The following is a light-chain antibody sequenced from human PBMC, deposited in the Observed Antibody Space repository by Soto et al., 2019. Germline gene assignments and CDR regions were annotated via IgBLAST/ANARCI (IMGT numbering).Light chain of an antibody. V-gene: IGLV1-44*01. J-gene: IGLJ2*01. CDR2: NDN. CDR1: SSNMGSNT. Sequence: QAVVTQPPSASGTPGQGFAISCSGSSSNMGSNTVNWYQHLPGTAPKLLIYNDNHRPSGFPDRFFGSKSGTSASLAITGLQSEDEADYYCAAWDGSLNHILFGGGTKLTVL. CDR3: AAWDGSLNHIL.